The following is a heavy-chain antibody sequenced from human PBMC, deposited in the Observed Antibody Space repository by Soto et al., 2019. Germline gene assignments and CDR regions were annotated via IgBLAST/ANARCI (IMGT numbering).Heavy chain of an antibody. J-gene: IGHJ4*02. CDR2: INHSGST. CDR3: ARGHYEDIVLMVYARYDY. D-gene: IGHD2-8*01. CDR1: GGSFSGYY. V-gene: IGHV4-34*01. Sequence: QVQLQQWGAGLLKPSETLSLTCAVYGGSFSGYYWSWIRQPPGKGLEWIGEINHSGSTNYNPSLKSRVTISLDTSKNQFSLKLSSVTAADTAVYYCARGHYEDIVLMVYARYDYWGQGTLVTVSS.